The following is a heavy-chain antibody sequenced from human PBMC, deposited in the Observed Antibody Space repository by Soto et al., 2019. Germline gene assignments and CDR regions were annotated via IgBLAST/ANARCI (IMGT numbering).Heavy chain of an antibody. J-gene: IGHJ6*02. Sequence: GESLKISFKGSGYSFTSYWIGLVRQIPGKGLEWMGIIYPGDSDTIYSPSFQGQVTISADKSISTAYMQWSSLKASDTAMYYCARGGHSRDYYYYYGMDVCGQGTTVTVSS. V-gene: IGHV5-51*01. CDR2: IYPGDSDT. CDR1: GYSFTSYW. CDR3: ARGGHSRDYYYYYGMDV. D-gene: IGHD2-15*01.